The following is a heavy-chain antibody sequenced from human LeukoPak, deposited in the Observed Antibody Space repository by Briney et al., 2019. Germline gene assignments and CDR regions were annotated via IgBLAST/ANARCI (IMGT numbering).Heavy chain of an antibody. V-gene: IGHV3-74*01. CDR3: ARGGGLDV. CDR1: GFTFRTYW. Sequence: GGSLRLSCAASGFTFRTYWMHWVRQVPGKGLVWVSRINGDGTSTNYADSVKGRFTISRDNAKNSLYLQMSNLRAEDTAVYFCARGGGLDVWGQGATVTVSS. D-gene: IGHD3-16*01. CDR2: INGDGTST. J-gene: IGHJ6*02.